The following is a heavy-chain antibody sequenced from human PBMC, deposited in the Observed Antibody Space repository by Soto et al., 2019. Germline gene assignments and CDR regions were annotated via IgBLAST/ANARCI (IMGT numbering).Heavy chain of an antibody. D-gene: IGHD2-15*01. CDR1: GGSISSGGYY. V-gene: IGHV4-31*03. Sequence: PSETLSLTCTVSGGSISSGGYYWSWIRQHPGKGLEWIGYIYYSGSTYYNPSLKSRVTISVDTSKNQFSLKLSSVTAADTAVYYCARVVVAAKDYYYYMDVWGKGTTVTVSS. J-gene: IGHJ6*03. CDR3: ARVVVAAKDYYYYMDV. CDR2: IYYSGST.